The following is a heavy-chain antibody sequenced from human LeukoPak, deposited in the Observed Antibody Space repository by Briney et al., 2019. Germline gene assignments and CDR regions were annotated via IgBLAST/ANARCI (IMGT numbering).Heavy chain of an antibody. Sequence: QPGGSLRLSCTASGFTFSSYAMHWVRQAPGKGLEWVAVISYDGSNKYYADSVKGRFTISRDNSKNTLYLQMNSLRAEDTAVYYCARVGRLWLRVWFDPWGQGTLVTVSS. CDR1: GFTFSSYA. CDR2: ISYDGSNK. D-gene: IGHD5-18*01. J-gene: IGHJ5*02. CDR3: ARVGRLWLRVWFDP. V-gene: IGHV3-30-3*01.